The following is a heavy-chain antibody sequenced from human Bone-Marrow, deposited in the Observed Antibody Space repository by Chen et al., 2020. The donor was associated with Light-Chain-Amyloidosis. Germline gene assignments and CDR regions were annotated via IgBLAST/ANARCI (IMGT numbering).Heavy chain of an antibody. D-gene: IGHD5-12*01. CDR2: IYPDDSEA. J-gene: IGHJ4*02. CDR3: AGRRDGYNFDY. CDR1: GYTFPNYW. Sequence: EVQLEQSGPEVKKPGESLKISCKGSGYTFPNYWIGWVRQVPGKGLEWMGVIYPDDSEARYSPSFEGPVTISADKSITTAYLQWRSLKASDTAMCYCAGRRDGYNFDYWGQGTLVTVSS. V-gene: IGHV5-51*01.